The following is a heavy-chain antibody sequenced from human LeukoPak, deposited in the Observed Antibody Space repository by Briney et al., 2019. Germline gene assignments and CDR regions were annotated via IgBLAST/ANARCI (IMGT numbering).Heavy chain of an antibody. D-gene: IGHD1-26*01. Sequence: GGSLRLSCAASGFTFYDYAMHWVRQAPGKGLEWVSGISWNSGSIGYADSVKGRFTISRDNAKNSLYLQMNSLRAEDTALYCCAKEYSGSENGMDVWGQGTTVTVSS. CDR3: AKEYSGSENGMDV. CDR1: GFTFYDYA. CDR2: ISWNSGSI. J-gene: IGHJ6*02. V-gene: IGHV3-9*01.